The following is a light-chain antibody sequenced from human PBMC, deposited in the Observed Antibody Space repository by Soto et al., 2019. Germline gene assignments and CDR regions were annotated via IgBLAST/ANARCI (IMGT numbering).Light chain of an antibody. Sequence: DIQMTQSPSTLSASVGDRVTITCRASQSISRYVNWYQQKPGKAPKLLIYAASTLYGGVPSRFSGSGAGTDCALTITSLQAEDFATYYCQQLRMYPSTFGGGTKVDIK. CDR2: AAS. J-gene: IGKJ4*01. CDR3: QQLRMYPST. V-gene: IGKV1-39*01. CDR1: QSISRY.